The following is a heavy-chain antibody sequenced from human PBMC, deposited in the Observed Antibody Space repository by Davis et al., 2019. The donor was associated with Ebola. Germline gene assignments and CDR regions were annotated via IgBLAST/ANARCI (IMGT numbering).Heavy chain of an antibody. J-gene: IGHJ4*02. CDR3: ARESGAGGSFDH. Sequence: SAQVPCKASGGTFSNYAISWVRQAPGQGLEWMGGVILVFGTLTYAERFQGRLTTTADESTNTVYMERTSLGSEDTAVYYCARESGAGGSFDHWGQGTPVTVSS. V-gene: IGHV1-69*13. D-gene: IGHD7-27*01. CDR2: VILVFGTL. CDR1: GGTFSNYA.